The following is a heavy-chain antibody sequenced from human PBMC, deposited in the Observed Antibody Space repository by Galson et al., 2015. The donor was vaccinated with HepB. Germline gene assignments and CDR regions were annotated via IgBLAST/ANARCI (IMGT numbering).Heavy chain of an antibody. V-gene: IGHV3-23*01. Sequence: SLRLSCAASGFTFSSYAIMWVRQAPGKGLEWVSGMSDNGDNTFYADSVKGRFTISRDISKNAVYLQMNSLRVEDTAVYYCATRSGASGWYSYFQHWGQGTLVTVSS. J-gene: IGHJ1*01. CDR3: ATRSGASGWYSYFQH. CDR1: GFTFSSYA. D-gene: IGHD6-19*01. CDR2: MSDNGDNT.